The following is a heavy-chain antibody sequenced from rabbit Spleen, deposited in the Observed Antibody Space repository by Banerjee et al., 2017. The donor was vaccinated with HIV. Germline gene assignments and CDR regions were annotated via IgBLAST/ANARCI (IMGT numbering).Heavy chain of an antibody. D-gene: IGHD6-1*01. Sequence: QEQLEESGGGLVQPGGSLTLTCLGSGFDLSTYYYMCWVRQAPGKGLEWTGYIDPVFGNTYYASWVNGRFTISSDNAQNTVDLQMNSLTAADTATYFCARGDAGYGYALNLWGPGTWSPS. CDR3: ARGDAGYGYALNL. CDR2: IDPVFGNT. V-gene: IGHV1S43*01. J-gene: IGHJ4*01. CDR1: GFDLSTYYY.